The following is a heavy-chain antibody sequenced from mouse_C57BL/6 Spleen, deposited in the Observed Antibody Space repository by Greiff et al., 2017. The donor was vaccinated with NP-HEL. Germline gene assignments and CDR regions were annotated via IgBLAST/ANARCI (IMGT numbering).Heavy chain of an antibody. CDR3: ARRGYYGSSYDAMDY. CDR1: GYAFTNYL. D-gene: IGHD1-1*01. CDR2: INPGSGGT. V-gene: IGHV1-54*01. J-gene: IGHJ4*01. Sequence: VQLQQSGAELVRPGTSVKVSCKASGYAFTNYLLEWVKQRPGQGLEWIGVINPGSGGTNYNEKFKGKATLTADKSASTAYMQLSSLTSEDSAVYFCARRGYYGSSYDAMDYWGQGTSVTVSS.